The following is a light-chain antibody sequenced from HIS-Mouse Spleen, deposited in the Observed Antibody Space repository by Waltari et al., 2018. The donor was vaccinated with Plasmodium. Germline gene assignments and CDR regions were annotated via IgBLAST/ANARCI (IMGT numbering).Light chain of an antibody. CDR1: SSAVGGYNY. V-gene: IGLV2-14*01. CDR3: SSYTSSSTLLYV. J-gene: IGLJ1*01. Sequence: QSALTQPASVSGSPGQSLTISCTGTSSAVGGYNYVSWYQQHPGNAPKLMIYEVSNRPSGVSNRFSGSKSGNTASLTISGLQAEDEADYYCSSYTSSSTLLYVFGTGTKVTVL. CDR2: EVS.